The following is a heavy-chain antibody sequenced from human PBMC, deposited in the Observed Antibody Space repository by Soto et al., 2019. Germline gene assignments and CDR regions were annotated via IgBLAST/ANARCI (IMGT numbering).Heavy chain of an antibody. CDR1: GYTFTYYD. Sequence: ASVKVSCKASGYTFTYYDIGWVRQATGQGLEWMGWVNPDSAKTGYSQKFQGRITMTRDTSTNTAYMELSSLGSEDTAVYYCARKYEGKLESWGQGTLVTVSS. D-gene: IGHD3-10*01. CDR3: ARKYEGKLES. V-gene: IGHV1-8*01. J-gene: IGHJ4*02. CDR2: VNPDSAKT.